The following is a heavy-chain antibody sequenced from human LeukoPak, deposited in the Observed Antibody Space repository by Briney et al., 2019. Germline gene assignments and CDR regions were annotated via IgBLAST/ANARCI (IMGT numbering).Heavy chain of an antibody. CDR3: ASSSYGSPPFDY. Sequence: AGRSLRLSCAASGFTFSSYWMSWVRQAPGKWMEWVANIKQDGSEKYSVASVKGRFTLSRDHAKNSPYLQMNSLRAEDPAVYYCASSSYGSPPFDYWGQGTLVAVSS. V-gene: IGHV3-7*01. CDR2: IKQDGSEK. J-gene: IGHJ4*02. D-gene: IGHD5-18*01. CDR1: GFTFSSYW.